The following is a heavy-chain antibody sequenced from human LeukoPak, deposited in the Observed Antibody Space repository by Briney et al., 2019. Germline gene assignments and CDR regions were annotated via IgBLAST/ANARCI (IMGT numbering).Heavy chain of an antibody. Sequence: GGSLRLSCAASGFTFNDYYMSWIRQAPGKGLEWLSYIYIGGINTHYADSVKGRFTISRDNAKKSLYLEMNNLRAEDTAVYYCATDGAGFDTWGQGVLVTVSS. CDR1: GFTFNDYY. CDR2: IYIGGINT. V-gene: IGHV3-11*01. J-gene: IGHJ5*02. CDR3: ATDGAGFDT.